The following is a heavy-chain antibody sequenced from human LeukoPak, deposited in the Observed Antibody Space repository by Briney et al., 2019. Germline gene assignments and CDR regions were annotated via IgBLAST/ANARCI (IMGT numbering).Heavy chain of an antibody. CDR1: GFTFSTSW. CDR2: MNGDGSTI. V-gene: IGHV3-74*01. D-gene: IGHD6-13*01. CDR3: VRGTSNWYGVDY. J-gene: IGHJ4*02. Sequence: GGSLRLSCAASGFTFSTSWMHWVRHTPGKGLVWVSYMNGDGSTISHADSVKGRFTMSRDNAENTLHLQMNNLRDEDSAVYFCVRGTSNWYGVDYWGRGTLVTVSS.